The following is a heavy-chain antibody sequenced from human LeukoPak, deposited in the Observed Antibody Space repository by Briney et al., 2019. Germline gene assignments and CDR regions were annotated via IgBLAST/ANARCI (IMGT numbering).Heavy chain of an antibody. V-gene: IGHV1-18*01. J-gene: IGHJ5*02. Sequence: ASVKVSCKASGYTFTSYGISWVRQAPGQGLEWMGWISAYNGNTNYAQKLQGRVTMTTDTSTSSAYMELRSLRSDDTAVYYCARGRIRCSSTSCHTFDPWGQGTPVTVSS. CDR2: ISAYNGNT. CDR1: GYTFTSYG. D-gene: IGHD2-2*01. CDR3: ARGRIRCSSTSCHTFDP.